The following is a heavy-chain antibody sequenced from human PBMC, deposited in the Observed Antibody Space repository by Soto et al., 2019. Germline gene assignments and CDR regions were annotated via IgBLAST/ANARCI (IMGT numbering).Heavy chain of an antibody. D-gene: IGHD3-22*01. CDR1: GGTFSSYA. CDR2: IIPIFGTA. CDR3: ARGWRTYYYDSSGYST. Sequence: QVQLVQSGAEVKKPGSSVKVSCKASGGTFSSYAISWVRQAPGQGLEWMGGIIPIFGTANYAQKFQGKVTITADKSTSTAYMELSSLRSEDTAVYYCARGWRTYYYDSSGYSTWGQGTLVTVSS. J-gene: IGHJ5*02. V-gene: IGHV1-69*06.